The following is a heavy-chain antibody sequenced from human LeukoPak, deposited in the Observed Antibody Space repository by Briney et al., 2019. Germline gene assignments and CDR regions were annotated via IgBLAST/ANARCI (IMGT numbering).Heavy chain of an antibody. J-gene: IGHJ5*02. CDR1: GYKFIDHW. Sequence: GESLKISCKTSGYKFIDHWIGWVRQMPGKGLEWMAIIYPGDSDARYSPSFQGQVTISADKSITTAYLQWSSLKASDTATYYCARLVTHGVTRWFDPWGQGTPVTVSS. V-gene: IGHV5-51*01. CDR3: ARLVTHGVTRWFDP. CDR2: IYPGDSDA. D-gene: IGHD3-16*02.